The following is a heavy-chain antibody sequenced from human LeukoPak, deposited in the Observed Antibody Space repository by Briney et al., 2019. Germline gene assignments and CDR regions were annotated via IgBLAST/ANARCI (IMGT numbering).Heavy chain of an antibody. J-gene: IGHJ4*02. Sequence: SETLCLTCAVYGGSFSGYYWSWIRQPPGKGLEWIGEINHSGSTNYNPSLKSRVTISVDTSKNQFSLKLSSVTAADTAVYYCARSRPEDYWGQGTLVTVSS. CDR3: ARSRPEDY. CDR2: INHSGST. V-gene: IGHV4-34*01. CDR1: GGSFSGYY.